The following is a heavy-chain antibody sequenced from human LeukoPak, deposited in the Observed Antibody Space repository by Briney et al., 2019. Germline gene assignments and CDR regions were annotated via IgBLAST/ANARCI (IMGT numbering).Heavy chain of an antibody. CDR3: VRDPEALDY. CDR2: ISRGRPTI. V-gene: IGHV3-48*02. Sequence: GGSLRLSCAASGFTFSSYSMNWVRQAPGKGLEWVSYISRGRPTIHYADSVKGRFTISRDNAKNSLSLQMNGLRDEDTAVYYCVRDPEALDYWGQGTLVTVSS. CDR1: GFTFSSYS. J-gene: IGHJ4*02.